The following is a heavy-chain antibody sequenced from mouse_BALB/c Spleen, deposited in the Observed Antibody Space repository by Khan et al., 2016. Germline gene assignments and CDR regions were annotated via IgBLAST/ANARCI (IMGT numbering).Heavy chain of an antibody. CDR2: ISNGGGST. V-gene: IGHV5-12*02. CDR3: ARQDYDCVPYAMDC. D-gene: IGHD2-4*01. J-gene: IGHJ4*01. Sequence: EVELVESGGGLVQPGGSLKLSCATSGFTFSDYYMYWVRQTPEKRLEWVAYISNGGGSTYYPDIVKGRFTIYRDNAKNTLYLQMSRLKSEDTAMFYCARQDYDCVPYAMDCWGQGTSVTVSS. CDR1: GFTFSDYY.